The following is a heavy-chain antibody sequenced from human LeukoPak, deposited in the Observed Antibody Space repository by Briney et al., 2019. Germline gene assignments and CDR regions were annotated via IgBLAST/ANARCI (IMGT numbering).Heavy chain of an antibody. J-gene: IGHJ4*02. V-gene: IGHV4-61*01. CDR3: ARVSVAGTGPDY. CDR1: GGSVSSSNYY. CDR2: FSYNVHS. Sequence: SETLSLTCTVSGGSVSSSNYYWSWIRQPPGKGLEWVGFFSYNVHSDYNPSLKSRVTISVDTSKNQFSLGLSSVTAADTAIYYCARVSVAGTGPDYWGQGTQVTVSS. D-gene: IGHD6-13*01.